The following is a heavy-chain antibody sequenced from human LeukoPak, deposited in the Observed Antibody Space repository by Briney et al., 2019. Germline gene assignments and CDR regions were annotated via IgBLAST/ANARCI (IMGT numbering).Heavy chain of an antibody. CDR1: GGPFGVYY. J-gene: IGHJ4*02. V-gene: IGHV4-34*01. D-gene: IGHD3-10*01. CDR3: AGPGAGDLDY. CDR2: NNHSGST. Sequence: SETLSLTCAVYGGPFGVYYWSWVRQPPGKGLEWIGENNHSGSTNYSPSLKGRVTISVDTSKNHFSLKLSSVTAADTAVYYCAGPGAGDLDYWGQGTLVTVSS.